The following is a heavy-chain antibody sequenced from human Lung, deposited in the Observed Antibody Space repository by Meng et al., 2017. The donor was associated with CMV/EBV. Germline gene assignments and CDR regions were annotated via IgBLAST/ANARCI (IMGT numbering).Heavy chain of an antibody. Sequence: ASGYSFSSYYLSWARQDQGQGHEWLGRVNHISDDKHLGQKYEGRITETGGGNINRDFRELTRLRADETAIYYCEKSSDNGWSSWGPGTLVTVSS. J-gene: IGHJ4*01. CDR3: EKSSDNGWSS. CDR2: VNHISDDK. D-gene: IGHD6-19*01. V-gene: IGHV1-69*01. CDR1: GYSFSSYY.